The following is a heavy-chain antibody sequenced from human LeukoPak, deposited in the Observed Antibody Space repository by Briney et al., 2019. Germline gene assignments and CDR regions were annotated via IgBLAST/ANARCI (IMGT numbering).Heavy chain of an antibody. D-gene: IGHD1-26*01. CDR2: MNPNSGNT. CDR3: AAELYSGTYGRCCSFAF. V-gene: IGHV1-8*01. Sequence: ASVKVSCKASGYTFSSYDINWARQATGQGLEWMGWMNPNSGNTGYAQKFQGRVTMTRNTSIGTAYMELSSLRSDDTAVYYCAAELYSGTYGRCCSFAFWGQGTQITVS. CDR1: GYTFSSYD. J-gene: IGHJ4*02.